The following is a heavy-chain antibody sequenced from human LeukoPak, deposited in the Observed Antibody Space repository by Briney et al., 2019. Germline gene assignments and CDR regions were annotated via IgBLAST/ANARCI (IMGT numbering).Heavy chain of an antibody. D-gene: IGHD2-2*01. Sequence: GGSLRLSCAASGFTFSSYAMHWVRQAPGKGLEYVPAISSNGGSTYYANSVKGRFTISRDNSKNTLYLQMGSLRAEDMAVYYCARDPMPRRSLFSEYYFDYWGQGTLVTVSS. J-gene: IGHJ4*02. V-gene: IGHV3-64*01. CDR3: ARDPMPRRSLFSEYYFDY. CDR1: GFTFSSYA. CDR2: ISSNGGST.